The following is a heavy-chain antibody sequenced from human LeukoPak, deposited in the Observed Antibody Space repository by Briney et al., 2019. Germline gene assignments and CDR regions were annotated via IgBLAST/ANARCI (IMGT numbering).Heavy chain of an antibody. CDR2: ISQTGTT. CDR1: DDSIYSNKW. J-gene: IGHJ4*02. Sequence: PSGTLSLTCAVFDDSIYSNKWWGWVRQPPGKGLEWIGEISQTGTTYYDPSLKSRTTISIDRSKNHFSLTLTSATAADTAVYFCASHMAVAGTRGFDDWGPGTLVTVSS. V-gene: IGHV4-4*02. CDR3: ASHMAVAGTRGFDD. D-gene: IGHD6-19*01.